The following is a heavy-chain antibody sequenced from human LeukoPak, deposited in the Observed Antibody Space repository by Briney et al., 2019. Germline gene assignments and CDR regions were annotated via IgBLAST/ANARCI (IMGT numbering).Heavy chain of an antibody. CDR1: GYTLTGYH. Sequence: ASVKVSCKASGYTLTGYHMHWVRQAPGQGLEWMGWINPNTGDTNYAQKFQGRVTMTRDTSIDTAYMELSRLRSDDTAVYYCARDGFIYGLNYFDSWGQGTLVTVSS. D-gene: IGHD3-10*01. CDR3: ARDGFIYGLNYFDS. CDR2: INPNTGDT. V-gene: IGHV1-2*02. J-gene: IGHJ4*02.